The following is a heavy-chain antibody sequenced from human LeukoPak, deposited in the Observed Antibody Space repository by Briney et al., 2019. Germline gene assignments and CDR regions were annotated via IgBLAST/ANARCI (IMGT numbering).Heavy chain of an antibody. CDR3: ARARGFYYGSGSYYTPHLDY. Sequence: SETLSLTCAVYGGSFSGYYWSWIRQPPGKGREWIGEINHSGSTNYNPSLTSRVTISVDTCKNQFSLKLSSVTAADTAVYYCARARGFYYGSGSYYTPHLDYWGQGTLVTVSS. CDR2: INHSGST. J-gene: IGHJ4*02. CDR1: GGSFSGYY. D-gene: IGHD3-10*01. V-gene: IGHV4-34*01.